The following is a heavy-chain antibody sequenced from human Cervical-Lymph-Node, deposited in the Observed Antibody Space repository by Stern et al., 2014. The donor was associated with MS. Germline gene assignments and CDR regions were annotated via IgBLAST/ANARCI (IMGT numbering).Heavy chain of an antibody. Sequence: VQLVQSGAEVTKPGASVKVSCKASGYTLSEISMHWVRQAPGQGLEWMGGFDPEQGETRYAQKFQGRVTMAEGRSTDTAYMELSSLRSEDTAVYYCATHRGRVTYYYGMDVWGQGTTVTVCS. D-gene: IGHD2-21*02. CDR3: ATHRGRVTYYYGMDV. V-gene: IGHV1-24*01. CDR2: FDPEQGET. J-gene: IGHJ6*02. CDR1: GYTLSEIS.